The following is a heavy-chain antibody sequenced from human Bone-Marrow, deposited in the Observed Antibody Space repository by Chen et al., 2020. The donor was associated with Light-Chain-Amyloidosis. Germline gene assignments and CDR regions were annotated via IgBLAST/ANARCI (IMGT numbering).Heavy chain of an antibody. J-gene: IGHJ4*02. Sequence: EVQLVESGGGLVKSGGSLRLSCEASGFTFDDYAMHWVRQVPGKGLEWVSGISWNSDYVGYVDSVRGRFTISRDNAKNSLYLQMDSLGPEDMALYYCVKGAVVGYCSGASCYFDYWGQGTLVTVSS. D-gene: IGHD2-15*01. CDR3: VKGAVVGYCSGASCYFDY. CDR1: GFTFDDYA. CDR2: ISWNSDYV. V-gene: IGHV3-9*03.